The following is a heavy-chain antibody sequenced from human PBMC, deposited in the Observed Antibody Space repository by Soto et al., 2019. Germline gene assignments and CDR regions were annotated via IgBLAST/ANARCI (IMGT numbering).Heavy chain of an antibody. Sequence: QVQLQESGPGLVKPSETLSLTCTVSGGSVSSGSYYWSWIRQPPGKGLEWIGYIYYSGSTNYNPSLRSRVTIAIYTTKIQFSLKRSSVTDADTAVYYCARGFILTGYSDWFDPWGQGTLVTVSS. CDR1: GGSVSSGSYY. J-gene: IGHJ5*02. D-gene: IGHD3-9*01. CDR3: ARGFILTGYSDWFDP. V-gene: IGHV4-61*01. CDR2: IYYSGST.